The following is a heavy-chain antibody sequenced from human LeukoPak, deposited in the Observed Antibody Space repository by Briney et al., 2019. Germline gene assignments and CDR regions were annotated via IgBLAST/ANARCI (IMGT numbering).Heavy chain of an antibody. J-gene: IGHJ4*02. CDR2: INHSGST. V-gene: IGHV4-34*01. D-gene: IGHD5-18*01. Sequence: SETLSLTCAVYGGSFSGYYWNWIRQPPGKGLEWIGEINHSGSTNYNPSLKSRVTISVDTSKNQFSLKLSSVTAADTAVYYCASSGYSYGQNAFDYWGQGTLVTVSS. CDR1: GGSFSGYY. CDR3: ASSGYSYGQNAFDY.